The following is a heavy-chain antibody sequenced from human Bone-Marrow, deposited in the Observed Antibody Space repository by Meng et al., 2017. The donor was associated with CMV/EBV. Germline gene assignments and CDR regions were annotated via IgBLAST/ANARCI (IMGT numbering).Heavy chain of an antibody. V-gene: IGHV4-61*01. CDR1: GGSVSSGSYY. CDR2: IYYSGST. CDR3: ARVADDYYVSSGYYNLRRVYYFDY. D-gene: IGHD3-22*01. J-gene: IGHJ4*02. Sequence: GSLRLSCTVSGGSVSSGSYYWSWIRQPPGKGLEWIGYIYYSGSTNYNPSLKSRVTISVDTSKNQFSPKLSSVTAADTAVYYCARVADDYYVSSGYYNLRRVYYFDYWGQGTLVTVSS.